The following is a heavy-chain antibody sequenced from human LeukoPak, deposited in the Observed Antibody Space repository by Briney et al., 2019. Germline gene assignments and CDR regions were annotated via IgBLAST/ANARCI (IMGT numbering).Heavy chain of an antibody. CDR3: ARDWAMDV. CDR1: GFTFSNYW. CDR2: IKQDGSEE. Sequence: GGSLRLSCSASGFTFSNYWMNWVRQAPGKGLDWVANIKQDGSEEYYVDSVKGRFTISRDNAKNSLYLQMNSLRAEDTAVYYCARDWAMDVWGQGTTVTVSS. V-gene: IGHV3-7*01. J-gene: IGHJ6*02. D-gene: IGHD3-16*01.